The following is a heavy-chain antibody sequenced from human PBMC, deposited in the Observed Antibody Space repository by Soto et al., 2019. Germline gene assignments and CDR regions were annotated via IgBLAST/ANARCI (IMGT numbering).Heavy chain of an antibody. D-gene: IGHD5-12*01. V-gene: IGHV1-18*01. CDR2: ISTYNGDT. Sequence: ALVKGSWKAVVYGNTRSGVSWGRHDPGQGLEWMGWISTYNGDTNYAQTFQGRVTMTTDTSTSTVHMEVRSLRSDDAAVYYCAREGVAPYYYYVMEVWVQGTPVTVSS. CDR1: VYGNTRSG. J-gene: IGHJ6*02. CDR3: AREGVAPYYYYVMEV.